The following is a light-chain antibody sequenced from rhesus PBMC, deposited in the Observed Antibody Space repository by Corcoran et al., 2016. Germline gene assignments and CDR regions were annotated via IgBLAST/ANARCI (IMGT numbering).Light chain of an antibody. J-gene: IGKJ4*01. Sequence: EIVMTQFPATLSLPPGERATLSCRASQSVSSSFAWYQQRPGQAPRLLSYGASGRATGIPDRCSANGSGRDFTLTVSSLEPEYVAVYYCLQDYSWPLTFGRGTKVELE. CDR1: QSVSSS. CDR3: LQDYSWPLT. V-gene: IGKV3-24*01. CDR2: GAS.